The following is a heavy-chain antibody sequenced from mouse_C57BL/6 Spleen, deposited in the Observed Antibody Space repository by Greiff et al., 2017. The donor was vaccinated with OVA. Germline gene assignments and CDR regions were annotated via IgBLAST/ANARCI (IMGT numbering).Heavy chain of an antibody. J-gene: IGHJ2*01. V-gene: IGHV5-4*01. CDR1: GFTFSSYA. CDR3: ARENYGSRGGDFDY. CDR2: ISDGGSYT. Sequence: EVKVVESGGGLVKPGGSLKLSCAASGFTFSSYAMSWVRQTPEKRLEWVATISDGGSYTYYPDNVKGRFTISRDNAKNNLYLQMSHLKSEDTAMYYCARENYGSRGGDFDYWGQGTTLTVSS. D-gene: IGHD1-1*01.